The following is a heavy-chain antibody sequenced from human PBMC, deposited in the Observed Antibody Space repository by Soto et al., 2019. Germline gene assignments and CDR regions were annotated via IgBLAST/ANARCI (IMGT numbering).Heavy chain of an antibody. CDR2: IYWDDDK. J-gene: IGHJ4*02. V-gene: IGHV2-5*02. CDR1: GFSLSTSGVG. D-gene: IGHD4-17*01. CDR3: AHSPRITVTTLYYFDY. Sequence: QITLKESGPTLVKPTQTLTLTCTFSGFSLSTSGVGVGWIRQPPGKALEWLALIYWDDDKRYSPSLKNRLTITKDPSKNQVVLTMTNMDPVDTATYYCAHSPRITVTTLYYFDYWGQGTLVTVSS.